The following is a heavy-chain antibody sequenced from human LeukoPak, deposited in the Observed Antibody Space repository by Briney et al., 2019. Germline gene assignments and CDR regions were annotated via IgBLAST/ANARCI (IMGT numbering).Heavy chain of an antibody. D-gene: IGHD3-3*01. V-gene: IGHV4-30-4*01. CDR2: IYYSGST. J-gene: IGHJ1*01. CDR1: GGSISSGDYY. Sequence: SQTLSLTCTVSGGSISSGDYYWSWIRQPPGKGLEWIGYIYYSGSTYYNPSLKSRVTISVDRSKNQFSLKLSSVTAADTAVYYCASQSGYSYPEYFQHWGQGTLVTVSS. CDR3: ASQSGYSYPEYFQH.